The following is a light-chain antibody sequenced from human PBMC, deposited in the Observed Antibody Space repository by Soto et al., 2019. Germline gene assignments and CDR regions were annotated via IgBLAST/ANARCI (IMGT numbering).Light chain of an antibody. CDR2: EVS. Sequence: QSVLTQPASVSGSPGQSITISCTATNSDVGGYNSVSWYQQHPGKAPKLMIYEVSNRPSGVSNRFSGSKSANTASLTISGLQAEDEADYYCASYTSSSTSVVFGAGTTVTVL. CDR3: ASYTSSSTSVV. CDR1: NSDVGGYNS. J-gene: IGLJ2*01. V-gene: IGLV2-14*01.